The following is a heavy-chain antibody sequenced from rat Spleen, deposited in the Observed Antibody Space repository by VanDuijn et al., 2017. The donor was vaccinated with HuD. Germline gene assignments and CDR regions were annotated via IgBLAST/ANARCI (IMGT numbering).Heavy chain of an antibody. CDR2: ISYDGSST. D-gene: IGHD1-2*01. CDR1: GFTFSDYN. Sequence: EVQLVESGGGLVQPGRSLKLSCAASGFTFSDYNMAWVRQTPKKGLEWVATISYDGSSTYYRDSVKGRFTISRDNAKSSLYLQMDSLRSADTATYYCARRTIAAIFRYFDFWGPGTMVTVSS. CDR3: ARRTIAAIFRYFDF. J-gene: IGHJ1*01. V-gene: IGHV5-7*01.